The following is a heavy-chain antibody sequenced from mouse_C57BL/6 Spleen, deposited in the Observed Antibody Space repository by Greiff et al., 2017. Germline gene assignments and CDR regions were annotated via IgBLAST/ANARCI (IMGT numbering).Heavy chain of an antibody. V-gene: IGHV1-54*01. J-gene: IGHJ2*01. CDR1: GSPFPNYL. CDR2: IKPGSGGT. Sequence: QVQLQQSGAELVGPGPSWRVSCRVSGSPFPNYLIEWVKPRPGRGLEGMGVIKPGSGGTNYNGKFKGKATLTADKASANAYMQLSSLTSEDSAVYFCARTNNYSGSSYDYWGQGTTLTVSS. CDR3: ARTNNYSGSSYDY. D-gene: IGHD1-1*01.